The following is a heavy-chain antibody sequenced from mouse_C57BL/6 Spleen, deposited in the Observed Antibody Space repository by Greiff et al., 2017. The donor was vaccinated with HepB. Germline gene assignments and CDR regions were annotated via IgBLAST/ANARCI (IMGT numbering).Heavy chain of an antibody. CDR1: GFTFSDYY. CDR3: ARVYYGNPFDY. J-gene: IGHJ2*01. D-gene: IGHD2-1*01. V-gene: IGHV5-16*01. Sequence: EVMLVESEGGLVQPGSSMKLSCTASGFTFSDYYMAWVRQVPEKGLEWVANINYDGSSTYYLDSLKSRFIISRDKQKNILYLQMSSLKSEDTATYYCARVYYGNPFDYWGQGTTLTVSS. CDR2: INYDGSST.